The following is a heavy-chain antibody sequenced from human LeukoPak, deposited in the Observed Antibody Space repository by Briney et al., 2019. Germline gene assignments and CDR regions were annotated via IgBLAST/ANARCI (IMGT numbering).Heavy chain of an antibody. CDR3: ARESDAFDI. Sequence: SETLSLTCVVYGGSFSTYYWSWIRQPPGKGLEWIGYIYYSGSTNYNPSLKSRVTISVDTSKNQFSLKLSSVTAADTAVYYCARESDAFDIWGQGTMVTVSS. V-gene: IGHV4-59*12. J-gene: IGHJ3*02. CDR2: IYYSGST. CDR1: GGSFSTYY.